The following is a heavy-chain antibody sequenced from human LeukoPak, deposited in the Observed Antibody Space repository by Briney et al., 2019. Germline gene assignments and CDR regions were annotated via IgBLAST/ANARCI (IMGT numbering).Heavy chain of an antibody. Sequence: GGSLRLSCAASGFTFSHYWMFWVRQAPGKGLEWVANIKLDGSEKYYVDSVKGRFTISRDNANNSVYLQMNSLRADASAVYFCARGYMDVWGRGTTVTVSS. J-gene: IGHJ6*03. CDR1: GFTFSHYW. CDR2: IKLDGSEK. V-gene: IGHV3-7*01. CDR3: ARGYMDV.